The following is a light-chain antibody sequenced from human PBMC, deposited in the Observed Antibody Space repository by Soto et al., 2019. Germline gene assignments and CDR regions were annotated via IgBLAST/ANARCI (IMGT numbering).Light chain of an antibody. V-gene: IGLV2-14*01. J-gene: IGLJ2*01. CDR2: DVS. CDR3: SSYTSSSTLV. Sequence: QSALTQPASVSGSPGQSITISCTGTSSDVGGYNYVSWYQQHPGKAPKLMIYDVSNRPSGVSNRFSGSKSGNTASLTISGLQAEDAADYYYSSYTSSSTLVFGGGTKVTVL. CDR1: SSDVGGYNY.